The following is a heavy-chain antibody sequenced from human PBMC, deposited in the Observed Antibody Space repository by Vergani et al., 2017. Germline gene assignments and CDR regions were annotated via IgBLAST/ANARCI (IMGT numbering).Heavy chain of an antibody. Sequence: QLQLQESDPGLVKPSETLSLTCTVSGGSIRSTFYYWGWIRQPPGKGLEWIGTIYYSGSTYYNPSLKSRVTISVDTSKNQFSLKLNSVTAADTAVYYCATLPVAIGFDYWGQGTLVTVSS. D-gene: IGHD2-2*01. CDR3: ATLPVAIGFDY. V-gene: IGHV4-39*01. J-gene: IGHJ4*02. CDR2: IYYSGST. CDR1: GGSIRSTFYY.